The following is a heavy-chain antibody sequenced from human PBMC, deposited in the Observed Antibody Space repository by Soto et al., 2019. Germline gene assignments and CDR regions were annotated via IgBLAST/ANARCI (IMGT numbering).Heavy chain of an antibody. CDR1: GFTFSSYG. D-gene: IGHD3-3*01. J-gene: IGHJ6*02. V-gene: IGHV3-30*18. CDR3: AKDDTTSYYDFWSGGYYGMDV. CDR2: ISYDGSNK. Sequence: GGSLRLSCAASGFTFSSYGMHWVRQAPGKGLEWVAVISYDGSNKYYADSVKGRFTISRDNSKNTLYLQMNSLRAEDTAVYYCAKDDTTSYYDFWSGGYYGMDVWGQGTTVTVSS.